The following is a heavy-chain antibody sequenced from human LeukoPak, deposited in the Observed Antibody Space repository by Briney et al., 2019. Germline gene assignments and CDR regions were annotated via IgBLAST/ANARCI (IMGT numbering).Heavy chain of an antibody. J-gene: IGHJ5*02. V-gene: IGHV3-9*01. Sequence: GGSLRLSCAASGFTFDDYAMHWVRQAPGKGLEWVSGISWNSGSIGYADSVKGRFTISRDNSKNTLYLQMNSLRAEDTAVYYCAKGSSTSCYTWFDPWGQGTLVTVSS. CDR3: AKGSSTSCYTWFDP. CDR1: GFTFDDYA. CDR2: ISWNSGSI. D-gene: IGHD2-2*02.